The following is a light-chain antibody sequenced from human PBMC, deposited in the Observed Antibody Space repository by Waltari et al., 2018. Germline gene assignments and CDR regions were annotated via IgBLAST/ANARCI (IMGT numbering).Light chain of an antibody. V-gene: IGLV2-11*01. Sequence: QSALTQPRSVSGSPGQSLTISCTGTTSDVVAYDYVSCFQQHPGQAPKPLISAVTKRPSGVPDRFSGSKSGNTASLTISGLQPEDEADYYCCPYAGSFSYAFGPGTTVVVL. CDR1: TSDVVAYDY. CDR3: CPYAGSFSYA. J-gene: IGLJ1*01. CDR2: AVT.